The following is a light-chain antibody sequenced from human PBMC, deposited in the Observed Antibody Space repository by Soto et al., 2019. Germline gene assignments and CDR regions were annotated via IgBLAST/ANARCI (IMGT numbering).Light chain of an antibody. Sequence: DIQMTQSPSSLSASVGDRINITCRASQNISSYLNWYQQKPGKAPKLLIYAASSLQSGVPSRFSGSGSGTDFTLTISSLQPEDFATYYCQQSYSTPWTFGQGTKVDIK. J-gene: IGKJ1*01. CDR2: AAS. CDR3: QQSYSTPWT. V-gene: IGKV1-39*01. CDR1: QNISSY.